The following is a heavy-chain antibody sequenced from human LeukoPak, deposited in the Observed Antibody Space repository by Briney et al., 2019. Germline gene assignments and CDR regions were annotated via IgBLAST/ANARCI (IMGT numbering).Heavy chain of an antibody. CDR3: ARGDHSYVYVY. Sequence: PSETLSLTCAVYGGSFTGYYWSWIRQPPGKGLEWIGEINHSGSTNYNPSLKLQVTISVAQSKNQFSLKLSSVTAADTAVYYWARGDHSYVYVYWGQGNLVTVSS. J-gene: IGHJ4*02. CDR2: INHSGST. CDR1: GGSFTGYY. D-gene: IGHD5-18*01. V-gene: IGHV4-34*01.